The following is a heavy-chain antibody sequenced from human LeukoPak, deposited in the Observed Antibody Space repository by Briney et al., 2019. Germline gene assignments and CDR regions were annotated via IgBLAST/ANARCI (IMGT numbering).Heavy chain of an antibody. Sequence: PGGSLRLSCAASGFTVSSNYMSWVRQAPGKGLEWVSVIYSGGSTYYADSVKGRFTISRDNSKNTLYLQMNSLRAEDTAVYYCARAGIVVVTAIPVAFDIWGQGTMVTVSS. J-gene: IGHJ3*02. CDR3: ARAGIVVVTAIPVAFDI. D-gene: IGHD2-21*02. CDR2: IYSGGST. CDR1: GFTVSSNY. V-gene: IGHV3-53*01.